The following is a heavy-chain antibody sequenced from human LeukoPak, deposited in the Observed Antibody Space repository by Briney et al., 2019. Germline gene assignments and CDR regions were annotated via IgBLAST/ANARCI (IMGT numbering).Heavy chain of an antibody. J-gene: IGHJ4*02. CDR3: AREHSATAAGQSTDFDY. CDR1: GYTFTSYD. D-gene: IGHD6-13*01. V-gene: IGHV1-8*01. CDR2: MNSNSGNT. Sequence: GASVKVSYKASGYTFTSYDINWVRQATGQGLEWMGWMNSNSGNTGYAQKFQGRVTMTRDMSTSTVYMELSSLRSEDTAVYYCAREHSATAAGQSTDFDYWGQGTLVTVSS.